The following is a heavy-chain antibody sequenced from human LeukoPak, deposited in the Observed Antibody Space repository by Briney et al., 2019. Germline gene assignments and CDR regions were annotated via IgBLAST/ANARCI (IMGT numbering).Heavy chain of an antibody. CDR1: GGSISSHY. CDR2: VYYSGST. D-gene: IGHD4-23*01. J-gene: IGHJ3*02. V-gene: IGHV4-59*11. CDR3: ARETTVVTPGRSDVFDI. Sequence: SETLSLTCTVSGGSISSHYWNWIRQPPGKGLEWIGYVYYSGSTNYNPSLKSRVTISVDTSKNQFSLKLSSVTTADTAVYYCARETTVVTPGRSDVFDIWGQGTMVTVSS.